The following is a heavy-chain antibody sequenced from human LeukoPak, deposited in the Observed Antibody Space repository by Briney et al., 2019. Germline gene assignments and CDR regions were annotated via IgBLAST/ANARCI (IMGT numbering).Heavy chain of an antibody. CDR1: GYTFTGYY. CDR3: ARDDTMYSSGWPTY. J-gene: IGHJ4*02. CDR2: INPNSGGT. Sequence: ASVKVSCKASGYTFTGYYMHWVRQAPGQGLEGMGLINPNSGGTNYAQKFQGRVTMTRDTSISTAYMELSRLRSDDTAVYYCARDDTMYSSGWPTYWGQGTLVTVSS. D-gene: IGHD6-19*01. V-gene: IGHV1-2*02.